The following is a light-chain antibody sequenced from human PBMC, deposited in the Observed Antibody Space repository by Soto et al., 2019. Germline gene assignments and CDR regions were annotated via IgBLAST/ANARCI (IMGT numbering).Light chain of an antibody. CDR2: GAS. CDR3: QQYNNWPPTWT. CDR1: QSVSNN. V-gene: IGKV3-15*01. J-gene: IGKJ1*01. Sequence: EIVMTQSPATLSVSPGESATLSCRASQSVSNNLAWYQQKPGQAPRLLIYGASTRATGFPARVSGSGSGTEFPLTISSLQSEDFAVYYCQQYNNWPPTWTFGQGTKVEIK.